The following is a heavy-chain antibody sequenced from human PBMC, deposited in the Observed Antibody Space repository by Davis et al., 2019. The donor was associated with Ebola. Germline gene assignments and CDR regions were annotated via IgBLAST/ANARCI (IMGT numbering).Heavy chain of an antibody. CDR3: ARIYTSAWWLDP. CDR2: IDWDGDT. D-gene: IGHD6-19*01. CDR1: GFSLTTNGMC. V-gene: IGHV2-70*17. J-gene: IGHJ5*02. Sequence: SGPTLVKPTQTLTLTCSFSGFSLTTNGMCVTWLRQPPGKALEWLARIDWDGDTFYNTSLKTRLSISKDTSKNQEVLTMTNMDPVDTGTYYCARIYTSAWWLDPWGQGTLVTVSS.